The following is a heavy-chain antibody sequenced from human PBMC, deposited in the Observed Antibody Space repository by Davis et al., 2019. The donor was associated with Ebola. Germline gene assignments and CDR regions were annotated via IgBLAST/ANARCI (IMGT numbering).Heavy chain of an antibody. Sequence: PGGSLRLSCAASGFTFSSYAIHWVRQAPGKGLEWVALISYDGSNKYYGDSVKGRVTISRDNSKNTLYLQMNSLRAEDTAVYYCARDYEVIDYWGQGTLVTVSS. CDR1: GFTFSSYA. J-gene: IGHJ4*02. V-gene: IGHV3-30-3*01. D-gene: IGHD3-3*01. CDR3: ARDYEVIDY. CDR2: ISYDGSNK.